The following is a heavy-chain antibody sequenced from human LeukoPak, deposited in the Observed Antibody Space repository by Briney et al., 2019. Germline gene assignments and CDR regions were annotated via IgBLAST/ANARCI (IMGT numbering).Heavy chain of an antibody. J-gene: IGHJ6*03. D-gene: IGHD2-8*01. V-gene: IGHV1-69*06. CDR2: IIPIFGTA. Sequence: ASVKVSCKASGGTFSSYAISWARQAPGQGLVWMGGIIPIFGTANYAQKFQGRVTITADKSTSTAYMEPSSLRSEDTAVYYCARGLSTNGVCCNYYYYYYMDVWGKGTTVTVSS. CDR3: ARGLSTNGVCCNYYYYYYMDV. CDR1: GGTFSSYA.